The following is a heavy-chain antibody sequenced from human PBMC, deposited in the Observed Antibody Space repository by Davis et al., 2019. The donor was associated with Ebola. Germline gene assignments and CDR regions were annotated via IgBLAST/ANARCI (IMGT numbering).Heavy chain of an antibody. CDR1: GYTFTSYD. V-gene: IGHV1-8*01. Sequence: AASVKVSCKASGYTFTSYDINWVRQATGQGLEWMGWMNPNSGNTDYAQKFQGRVTMTRNTSISTAYMELSSLRSEDTAVYYCARGFLTWEDYWGQGTLVTVSS. CDR2: MNPNSGNT. D-gene: IGHD1-26*01. J-gene: IGHJ4*02. CDR3: ARGFLTWEDY.